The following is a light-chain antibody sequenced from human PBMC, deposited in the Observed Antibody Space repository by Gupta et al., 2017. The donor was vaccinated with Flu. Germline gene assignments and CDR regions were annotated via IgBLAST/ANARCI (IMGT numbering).Light chain of an antibody. V-gene: IGLV1-40*01. CDR1: SSNIGAGYD. Sequence: QSVLTQPSSVSGAPGQRVTISCTGSSSNIGAGYDVHWYQQLPGTAPKLLISDDNSRPSGVPDRFSGSKSGTSASLAITGLQAEDEADYYCHSYDSRLSGSVFGGGTRLTVL. J-gene: IGLJ2*01. CDR3: HSYDSRLSGSV. CDR2: DDN.